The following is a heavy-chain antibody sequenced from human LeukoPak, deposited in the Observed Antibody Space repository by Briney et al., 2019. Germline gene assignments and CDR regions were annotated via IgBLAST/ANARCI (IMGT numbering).Heavy chain of an antibody. CDR1: GYTFTCYY. J-gene: IGHJ6*03. D-gene: IGHD6-6*01. V-gene: IGHV1-46*01. CDR3: ARDLAYSSSWLYYYYYMDV. Sequence: ASVKVSCKASGYTFTCYYMHWVRQAPRQGLEWMGIINPSGGSTSYAEKFQGRVTMTRDMSTSTVYMELSSLRSEDTAVYYCARDLAYSSSWLYYYYYMDVWGKGTTVTVSS. CDR2: INPSGGST.